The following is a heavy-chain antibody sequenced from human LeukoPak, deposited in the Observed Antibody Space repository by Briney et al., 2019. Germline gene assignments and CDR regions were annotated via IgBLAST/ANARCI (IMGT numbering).Heavy chain of an antibody. Sequence: GGSLRLSCAASGFTFSSYSMNWVRQAPGKGLEWVSYISSSSSTIYYADSVKGRFTISRDNSKNTLYLQMNSLRAKDTAVYFCVSLGYSSSSVRYWGQGTLVTVSS. J-gene: IGHJ4*02. CDR1: GFTFSSYS. CDR2: ISSSSSTI. CDR3: VSLGYSSSSVRY. D-gene: IGHD6-6*01. V-gene: IGHV3-48*01.